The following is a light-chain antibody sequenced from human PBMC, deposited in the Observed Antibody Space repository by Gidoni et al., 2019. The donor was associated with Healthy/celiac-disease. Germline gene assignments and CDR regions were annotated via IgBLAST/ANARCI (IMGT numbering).Light chain of an antibody. Sequence: DIQMTQSPSSLSASVGDRVTITCRASQSISSYLNWYQQKPGKVPKLLIYAASSLQSGVPSRFSGSGSGTDFTLTISSLQPEDFATYYCQKNYSTRLTFGGXTKVEIK. CDR2: AAS. J-gene: IGKJ4*01. CDR1: QSISSY. CDR3: QKNYSTRLT. V-gene: IGKV1-39*01.